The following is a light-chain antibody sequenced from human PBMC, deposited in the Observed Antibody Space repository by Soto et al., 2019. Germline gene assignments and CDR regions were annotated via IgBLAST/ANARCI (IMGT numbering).Light chain of an antibody. CDR3: QQYGDMWT. Sequence: EIVLTQSPGTLSLSPGERATLSCRASQSVSSSYVAWYQQKPGQAPRLHIYDTSDRAAGIPDRVSGSGSATDFTLTIRKLEPEDFAVCHCQQYGDMWTFGQGTKVDI. V-gene: IGKV3-20*01. CDR1: QSVSSSY. CDR2: DTS. J-gene: IGKJ1*01.